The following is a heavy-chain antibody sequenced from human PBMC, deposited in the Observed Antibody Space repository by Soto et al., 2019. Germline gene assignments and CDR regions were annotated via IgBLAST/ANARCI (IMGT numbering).Heavy chain of an antibody. V-gene: IGHV1-8*01. CDR3: ARMASFGSLNWFDP. D-gene: IGHD5-18*01. CDR1: GYTFTKND. CDR2: MNPGSGDT. J-gene: IGHJ5*02. Sequence: RASVKVSCKASGYTFTKNDVTWVRQATGQGLEWMGWMNPGSGDTGYAQKFQGRVTMTRNISIATAYMELSSLRSEDTAIYYCARMASFGSLNWFDPWGQGTLVTVSS.